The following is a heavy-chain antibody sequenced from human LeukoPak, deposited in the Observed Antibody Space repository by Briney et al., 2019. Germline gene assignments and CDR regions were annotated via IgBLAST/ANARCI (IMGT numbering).Heavy chain of an antibody. CDR3: ARGLWYYHSSDYAVGVYFDS. V-gene: IGHV3-48*01. CDR2: INSDSTTI. CDR1: GFTFKTYS. J-gene: IGHJ4*02. D-gene: IGHD3-22*01. Sequence: PGGSLRLSCAASGFTFKTYSMNWVRQAPGKGLEWVSYINSDSTTIHYADSVKGRFSIFRDNAKNSLYLQMNSLRAEDTAVYYCARGLWYYHSSDYAVGVYFDSWGQGTLVTVSS.